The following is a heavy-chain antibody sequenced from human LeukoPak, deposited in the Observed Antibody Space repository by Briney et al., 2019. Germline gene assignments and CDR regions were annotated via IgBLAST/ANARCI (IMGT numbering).Heavy chain of an antibody. CDR1: GFTFSSYA. CDR3: AKDLARGYYYYGMDV. CDR2: ISYDGSNK. J-gene: IGHJ6*02. D-gene: IGHD3-10*01. V-gene: IGHV3-30-3*01. Sequence: QPGGSLRLSCAASGFTFSSYAMHWVRQAPGKGLEWVAVISYDGSNKYYADSVKGRFTISRDNSKNTLYLQMNSLRAEDTAVYYCAKDLARGYYYYGMDVWGQGTTVTVSS.